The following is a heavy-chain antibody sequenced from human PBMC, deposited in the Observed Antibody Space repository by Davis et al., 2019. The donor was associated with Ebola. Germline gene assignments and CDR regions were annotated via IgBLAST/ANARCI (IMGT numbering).Heavy chain of an antibody. D-gene: IGHD6-13*01. J-gene: IGHJ6*02. CDR3: ARLSSTWSSLYGMTS. V-gene: IGHV1-46*01. CDR1: GYTFTNYY. CDR2: INPNDGRT. Sequence: AASVKVSCKASGYTFTNYYMHWVRQAPGQGLEWMGMINPNDGRTIYAQKFQGRVTITRDTSATTAYMELSSLRSEDTAVYFCARLSSTWSSLYGMTSGAKGPRSPSP.